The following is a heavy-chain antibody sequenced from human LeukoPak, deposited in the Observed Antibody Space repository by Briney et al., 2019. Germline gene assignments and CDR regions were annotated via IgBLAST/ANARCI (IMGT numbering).Heavy chain of an antibody. Sequence: SETLSLTCTVSGGSISSSSYYWGWIRQPPGKGLEWIGSIYYSGSTYYNPSLKSRVTISVDTSKNQFSLKLSSVTAADTAVYYCARLAGSGGYSYSPYFDYWGQGTLVTVSS. D-gene: IGHD5-18*01. J-gene: IGHJ4*02. V-gene: IGHV4-39*01. CDR3: ARLAGSGGYSYSPYFDY. CDR1: GGSISSSSYY. CDR2: IYYSGST.